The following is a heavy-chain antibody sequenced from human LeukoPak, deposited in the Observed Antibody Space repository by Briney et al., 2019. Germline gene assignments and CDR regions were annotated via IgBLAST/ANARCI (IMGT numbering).Heavy chain of an antibody. J-gene: IGHJ4*02. D-gene: IGHD1-1*01. V-gene: IGHV3-23*01. CDR2: ISGSGGST. CDR1: GFTFSSYA. Sequence: GESLKISCAASGFTFSSYAMSWVRQAPGKGLEWVSAISGSGGSTYYADSVKGRFTISRDNSKNTLYLQMNSLRAEDTAVYYCAKDRSWNDAFDYWGQGTLVTVSS. CDR3: AKDRSWNDAFDY.